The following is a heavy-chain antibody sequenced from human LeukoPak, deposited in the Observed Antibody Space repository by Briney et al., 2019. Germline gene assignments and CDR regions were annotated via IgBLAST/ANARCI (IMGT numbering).Heavy chain of an antibody. CDR1: GYNFTNYW. CDR2: IWPRDSTT. V-gene: IGHV5-51*01. CDR3: ARLGYAYGQGDS. Sequence: GESLKIFCKGSGYNFTNYWIGWVRQMPGKGLEWMGIIWPRDSTTKYSPSFQGQVSISVDKSIGTAYLQWSSLQASDTAIYFCARLGYAYGQGDSWGQGTLVTVSS. J-gene: IGHJ5*01. D-gene: IGHD3-10*01.